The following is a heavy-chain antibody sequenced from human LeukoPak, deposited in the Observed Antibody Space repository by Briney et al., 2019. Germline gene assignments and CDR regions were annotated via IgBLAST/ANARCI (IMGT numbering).Heavy chain of an antibody. D-gene: IGHD5-12*01. V-gene: IGHV1-8*01. CDR3: ARSRFTVDMVVIHYYYYYMDV. Sequence: ASVKVSCKASGYTFTSYDINWVRQAPGQGLEWMGWMNLNSGNTDYAQTFQGRVTMTRNTSISTAYMELSSMRSEDTAVYYCARSRFTVDMVVIHYYYYYMDVWGKGTTVTVSS. J-gene: IGHJ6*03. CDR2: MNLNSGNT. CDR1: GYTFTSYD.